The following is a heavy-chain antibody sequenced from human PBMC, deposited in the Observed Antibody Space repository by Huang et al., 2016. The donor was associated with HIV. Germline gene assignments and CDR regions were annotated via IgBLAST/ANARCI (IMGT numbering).Heavy chain of an antibody. V-gene: IGHV4-39*01. CDR1: GGSITSSSYY. CDR2: IYYSEST. D-gene: IGHD3-22*01. Sequence: QLQLQGSGPGLVKPSETMSLTCTVSGGSITSSSYYWGWIRQPPGKGLEWVGSIYYSESTDYNPSLKVRVTVSVDTSKNRFSQKLSSVTAADTAVYYCARHFSYYDSSGYTPWDAFDIWGQGTMVTVSS. CDR3: ARHFSYYDSSGYTPWDAFDI. J-gene: IGHJ3*02.